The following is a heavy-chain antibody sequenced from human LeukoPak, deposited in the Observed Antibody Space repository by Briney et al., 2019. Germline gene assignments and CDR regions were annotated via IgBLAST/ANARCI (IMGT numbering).Heavy chain of an antibody. Sequence: GRSLRLSCVASGFTFREYGFHWVRQAPDKGLEWVTVVSSDGGTTYYTDSVKGRFTISRDNSKNTVYVQMNSLRAEDTAVYYCAKEGAVAGSMWFDLWGQGALVTVSS. V-gene: IGHV3-30*18. J-gene: IGHJ5*02. CDR3: AKEGAVAGSMWFDL. CDR1: GFTFREYG. CDR2: VSSDGGTT. D-gene: IGHD6-19*01.